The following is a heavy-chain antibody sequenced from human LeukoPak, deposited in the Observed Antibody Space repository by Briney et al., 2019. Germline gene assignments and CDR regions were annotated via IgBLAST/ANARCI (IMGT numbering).Heavy chain of an antibody. V-gene: IGHV3-74*01. D-gene: IGHD6-19*01. CDR3: ARETGQWLVQDY. CDR1: GFTFSSYW. CDR2: INTDGSST. Sequence: GGSLRLSCAASGFTFSSYWMHWVRQAPGKGQVWVSHINTDGSSTNYADSVKGRFTISRDNAKNTLYLQMNSLRAEDTAVYYCARETGQWLVQDYWGQGTLVTVSS. J-gene: IGHJ4*02.